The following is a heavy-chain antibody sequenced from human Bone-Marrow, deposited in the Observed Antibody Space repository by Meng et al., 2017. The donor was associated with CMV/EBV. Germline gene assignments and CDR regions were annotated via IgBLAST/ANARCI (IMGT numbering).Heavy chain of an antibody. V-gene: IGHV3-74*01. Sequence: GESLKISCAASGFTFSDYWMHWVRQAPGKGLVWVSRIDYDGSSATYADSVKGRFTISRDNAKNTLYLQMTSLTAEDTAVYYCARVATLSTIPWFDPWGQGARVTGSS. D-gene: IGHD3-3*01. J-gene: IGHJ5*02. CDR3: ARVATLSTIPWFDP. CDR1: GFTFSDYW. CDR2: IDYDGSSA.